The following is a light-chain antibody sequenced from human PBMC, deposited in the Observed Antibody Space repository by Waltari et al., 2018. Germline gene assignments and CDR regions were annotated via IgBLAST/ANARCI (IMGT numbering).Light chain of an antibody. CDR1: QIVLSSSNNKNY. J-gene: IGKJ2*01. CDR2: WAS. V-gene: IGKV4-1*01. Sequence: DIVMTQSPDSLAVSLGERATINCRSGQIVLSSSNNKNYLAWYQQKLGQPPKLLIYWASTRESGVPDRFNGSGSGTDFTLTISSLQAEDVAVYYCQQYYSTPYTFGQGTKLEIK. CDR3: QQYYSTPYT.